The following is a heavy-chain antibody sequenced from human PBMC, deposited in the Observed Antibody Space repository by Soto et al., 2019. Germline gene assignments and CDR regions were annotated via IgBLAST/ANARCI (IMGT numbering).Heavy chain of an antibody. V-gene: IGHV4-30-4*01. J-gene: IGHJ5*02. CDR1: GGSISSGDYY. Sequence: SETLSLTCTVSGGSISSGDYYWSWIRQPPGKGLEWIGYIYYSGSTYYNPSLKSRVTISVDTSKNQFSLKLSSVTAADTAVYYCARVRDRSIWYRPGWFDLWGQGTLVTVSS. CDR3: ARVRDRSIWYRPGWFDL. D-gene: IGHD6-13*01. CDR2: IYYSGST.